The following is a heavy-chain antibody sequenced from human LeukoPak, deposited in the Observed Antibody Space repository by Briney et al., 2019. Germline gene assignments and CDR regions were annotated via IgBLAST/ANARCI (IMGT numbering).Heavy chain of an antibody. CDR2: IYTSGST. CDR3: ARRQGWYQGAPFDY. V-gene: IGHV4-61*02. CDR1: GGSISSGSYY. D-gene: IGHD6-19*01. Sequence: SETLSLTCTVSGGSISSGSYYLSWIRQPAGKGLEWIGRIYTSGSTNYNPSLKSRVTISVDTSKNQFSLKLSSVTAADTAVYYCARRQGWYQGAPFDYWGQGTLVTVSS. J-gene: IGHJ4*02.